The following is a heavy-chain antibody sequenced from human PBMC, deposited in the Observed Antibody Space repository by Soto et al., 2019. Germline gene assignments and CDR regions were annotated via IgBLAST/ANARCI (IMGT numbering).Heavy chain of an antibody. D-gene: IGHD3-22*01. V-gene: IGHV1-69*01. CDR1: GGTFSSYA. CDR2: IIPIFGTA. J-gene: IGHJ4*02. Sequence: QVQLVQSGAEVKKPGSSVKVSCKASGGTFSSYAISWVRQAPGQGLEWMGGIIPIFGTANYAQKFQGRVTITADESTSTAYMELSSLRSEDPAVYSCATTRGDYYDSSGSDYWGQGTLVTVSS. CDR3: ATTRGDYYDSSGSDY.